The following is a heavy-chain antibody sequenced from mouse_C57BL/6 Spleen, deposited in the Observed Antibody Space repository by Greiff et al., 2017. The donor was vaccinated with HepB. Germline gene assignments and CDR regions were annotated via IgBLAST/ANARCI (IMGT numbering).Heavy chain of an antibody. CDR1: GYAFSSYW. CDR2: IYPGDGDT. J-gene: IGHJ3*01. D-gene: IGHD1-1*01. V-gene: IGHV1-80*01. Sequence: QVQLQQSGAELVKPGASVKISCKASGYAFSSYWMNWVKQRPGKGLEWIGQIYPGDGDTNYNGKVKGKATLTADKSSSTAYMQLSSLTSEDSAVYFCARPYYYGSSGFAYWGQGTLVTVSA. CDR3: ARPYYYGSSGFAY.